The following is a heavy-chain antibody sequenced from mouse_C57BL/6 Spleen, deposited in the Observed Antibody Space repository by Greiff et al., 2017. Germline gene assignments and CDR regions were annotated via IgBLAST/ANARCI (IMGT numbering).Heavy chain of an antibody. J-gene: IGHJ4*01. D-gene: IGHD1-1*01. CDR3: AKFHYYGSSYGYAMDY. V-gene: IGHV2-5*01. Sequence: QVQLQQSGPGLVQPSQSLSITCTVSGFSLTSYGVHWVRQSPGKGLEWLGVIWRGGSTDYNAAFMSRLSITKDNSKSQVFFKMNSLQADDTAIYYCAKFHYYGSSYGYAMDYGGQGTSVTVSS. CDR1: GFSLTSYG. CDR2: IWRGGST.